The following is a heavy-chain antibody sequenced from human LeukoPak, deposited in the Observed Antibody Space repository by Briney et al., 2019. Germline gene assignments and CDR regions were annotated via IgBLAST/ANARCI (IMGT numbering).Heavy chain of an antibody. CDR2: ICYSGST. D-gene: IGHD6-13*01. CDR1: GGSISSSSYY. CDR3: ARERGVAAVWAY. Sequence: KPSETLSLTCTVSGGSISSSSYYWGWIRQPPGKGLEWIGSICYSGSTYYNPSLKSRVTISVDTSKNQFSLKLSSVTAADTAVYYCARERGVAAVWAYWGQGTLVTVSS. V-gene: IGHV4-39*07. J-gene: IGHJ4*02.